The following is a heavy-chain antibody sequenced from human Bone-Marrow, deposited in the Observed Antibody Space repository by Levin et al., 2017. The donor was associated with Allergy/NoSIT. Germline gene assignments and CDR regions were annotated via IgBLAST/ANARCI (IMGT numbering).Heavy chain of an antibody. CDR3: ARVIGPSYEILDY. V-gene: IGHV1-2*02. J-gene: IGHJ4*02. Sequence: PGESLKISCKASGYTFTDYYLHWIRQAPGQGLQWMAWINPDSGETYSREMFQGRVTVTRDTSISTAYMELTRLRSDDTAVYYCARVIGPSYEILDYWGQGTLLTVSS. D-gene: IGHD3-3*01. CDR1: GYTFTDYY. CDR2: INPDSGET.